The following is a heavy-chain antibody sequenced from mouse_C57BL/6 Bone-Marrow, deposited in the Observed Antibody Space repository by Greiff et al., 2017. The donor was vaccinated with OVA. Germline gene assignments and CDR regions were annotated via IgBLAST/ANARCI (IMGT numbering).Heavy chain of an antibody. CDR2: INPNYGTT. CDR3: AFYYGSSDRYFDV. D-gene: IGHD1-1*01. V-gene: IGHV1-39*01. CDR1: GYSFTDYN. Sequence: VQLQQSGPELVKPGASVKISCKASGYSFTDYNMNWVKQSNGKSLEWIGVINPNYGTTSYNQKFKGKATLTVDQSSSTAYMQLNSLTSEDSSVYYCAFYYGSSDRYFDVWGTGATVTVSS. J-gene: IGHJ1*03.